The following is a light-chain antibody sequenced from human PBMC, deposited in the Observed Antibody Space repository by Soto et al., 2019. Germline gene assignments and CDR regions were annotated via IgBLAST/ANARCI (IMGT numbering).Light chain of an antibody. Sequence: EIVLTQSPGTLSVSPGERATLSCRASQSVSSSYLAWYQQKPGQAPRLLIYGASSMATGIPDRFSGSGSGTVFTLTISRLEPEDFAVYYCQQYGGSPFTFGPGTKVDIK. J-gene: IGKJ3*01. CDR1: QSVSSSY. CDR2: GAS. V-gene: IGKV3-20*01. CDR3: QQYGGSPFT.